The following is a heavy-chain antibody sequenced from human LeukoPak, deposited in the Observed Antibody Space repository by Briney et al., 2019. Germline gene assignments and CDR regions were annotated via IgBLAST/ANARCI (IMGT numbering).Heavy chain of an antibody. CDR3: AGTAKYNWFDP. J-gene: IGHJ5*02. D-gene: IGHD1-26*01. Sequence: GGSLRLSCAASGFTFSSYAMSWVRQAPGKGLEWVSTISGNGRSTYYGDSVRGRFTISRANSKNTLSLQMNSLRAEDTAVYYCAGTAKYNWFDPWGQGTLVTVSS. CDR2: ISGNGRST. V-gene: IGHV3-23*01. CDR1: GFTFSSYA.